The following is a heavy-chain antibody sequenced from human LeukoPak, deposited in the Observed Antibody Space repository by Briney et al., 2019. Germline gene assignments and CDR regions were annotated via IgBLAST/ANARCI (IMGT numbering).Heavy chain of an antibody. V-gene: IGHV1-58*01. CDR2: IVVDSDNT. CDR1: GFTFTSKSA. D-gene: IGHD6-13*01. CDR3: ATPYSSTWFDY. J-gene: IGHJ4*02. Sequence: GTSVKVSCKASGFTFTSKSAVRWVRQARGQRLEWIGWIVVDSDNTNYAQRFQERVTITRDMSTSTAYMELSSLRSEDTAVYYCATPYSSTWFDYWGQGTLVTVSS.